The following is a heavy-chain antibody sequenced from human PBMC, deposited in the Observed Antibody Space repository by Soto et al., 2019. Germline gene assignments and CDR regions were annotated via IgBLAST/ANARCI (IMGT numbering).Heavy chain of an antibody. D-gene: IGHD3-16*02. V-gene: IGHV1-58*01. CDR2: IVVGSGNS. CDR1: GFTFTTTA. J-gene: IGHJ4*02. Sequence: SVQIFCKASGFTFTTTAVLRGRHPRGQRVEWIGWIVVGSGNSNYAQKFQESDAIIRDMSTSTAYLVLCSLRSAATAAYYCAACGGSYRFDYWGQGTLVTVSS. CDR3: AACGGSYRFDY.